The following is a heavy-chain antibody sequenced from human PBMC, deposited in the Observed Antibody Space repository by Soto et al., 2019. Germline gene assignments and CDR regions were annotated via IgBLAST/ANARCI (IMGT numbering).Heavy chain of an antibody. D-gene: IGHD3-10*01. CDR3: ARPRYFGSGSNWFDP. Sequence: QVQLMQSGAEVKKPGASVKVSCKASGYTFTSYDITWVRQATGQGLEWMGWMNPNSGNTGYAQKFQGRVTMTRNTSISTDYMELSSLRSEDTAVYYCARPRYFGSGSNWFDPWGQGTLVTVSS. CDR2: MNPNSGNT. V-gene: IGHV1-8*01. CDR1: GYTFTSYD. J-gene: IGHJ5*02.